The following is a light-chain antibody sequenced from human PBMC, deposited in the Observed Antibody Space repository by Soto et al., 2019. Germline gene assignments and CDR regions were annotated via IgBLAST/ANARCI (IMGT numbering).Light chain of an antibody. CDR2: GAS. CDR3: QKYDTLPYT. Sequence: EIVLAQSPDTLSSSLGEGATLSCRASQTVISNYLAWYQQKPGQATRLLIYGASTMASGIPDRFRGSGSETDFTLTMSGVEPEDSAMYFCQKYDTLPYTFGQGTNLEIK. V-gene: IGKV3-20*01. J-gene: IGKJ2*01. CDR1: QTVISNY.